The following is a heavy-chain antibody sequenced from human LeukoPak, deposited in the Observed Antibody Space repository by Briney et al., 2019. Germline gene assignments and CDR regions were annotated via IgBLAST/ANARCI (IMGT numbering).Heavy chain of an antibody. CDR3: ARDSAPVRASWYFDL. CDR2: VHYSGST. J-gene: IGHJ2*01. Sequence: SETLSLTCTVSGGSISSHYLTWIRQPPGQALEWIGYVHYSGSTKYNPSLRSRVTILLDRSKNQFSLKLSSVTAADTAVHYCARDSAPVRASWYFDLWGRGTLVTVSS. V-gene: IGHV4-59*11. CDR1: GGSISSHY.